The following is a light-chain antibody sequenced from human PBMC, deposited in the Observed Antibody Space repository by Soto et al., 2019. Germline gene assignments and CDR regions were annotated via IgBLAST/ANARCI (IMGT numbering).Light chain of an antibody. CDR3: QQANSYPWT. Sequence: DIKMTQPPSSLFAPLGDRVTFTCRASQGVSDWVAWYQQKPGEAPKLLIYGSSSLLSGVPSRFSGTRSGTDFTLTISSLQPEDFATYYCQQANSYPWTFGQGTKVDIK. CDR1: QGVSDW. CDR2: GSS. J-gene: IGKJ1*01. V-gene: IGKV1-12*01.